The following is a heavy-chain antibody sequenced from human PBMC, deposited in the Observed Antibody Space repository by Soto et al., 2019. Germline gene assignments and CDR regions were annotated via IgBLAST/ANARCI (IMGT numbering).Heavy chain of an antibody. Sequence: EVQLVESGGGLVQPGGSLRLSCAASGFTFSSYWMSWVRQASGKGLEWVANIKQDGSEKYYVDSVKGRFTISRDNAKNSLYLQMNSLRAEDTAVYYCARDRISGSNPTEPLDYWGQGTLVTVSS. V-gene: IGHV3-7*01. CDR1: GFTFSSYW. CDR3: ARDRISGSNPTEPLDY. CDR2: IKQDGSEK. J-gene: IGHJ4*02. D-gene: IGHD1-26*01.